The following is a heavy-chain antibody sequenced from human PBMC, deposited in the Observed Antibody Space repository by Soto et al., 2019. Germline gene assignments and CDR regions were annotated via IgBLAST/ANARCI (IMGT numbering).Heavy chain of an antibody. D-gene: IGHD3-22*01. J-gene: IGHJ4*02. V-gene: IGHV1-3*01. CDR3: ARGIASVVVITYYFDY. Sequence: AASVKVSCKASGYTFTSYAMHWVRQAPGQRLEWMGWINAGNGNTKYSQKFQGRVTITRDTSASTAYMELSSLRSEDTAVYYCARGIASVVVITYYFDYWGQGTLVTVSS. CDR1: GYTFTSYA. CDR2: INAGNGNT.